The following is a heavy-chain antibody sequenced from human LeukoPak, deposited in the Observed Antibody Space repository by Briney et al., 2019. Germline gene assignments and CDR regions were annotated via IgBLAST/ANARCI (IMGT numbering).Heavy chain of an antibody. J-gene: IGHJ5*02. D-gene: IGHD6-19*01. CDR1: GGSISSGSYY. Sequence: PSETLSLTCTVSGGSISSGSYYWSWIRQPAGKGLEWIGRIYTSGSTNYNPSLKSRVTISVDTSKNQFSLKLRSVTAADTAVYYCARDRIAVSDPPNWFDPWGQGTLVIVSS. V-gene: IGHV4-61*02. CDR3: ARDRIAVSDPPNWFDP. CDR2: IYTSGST.